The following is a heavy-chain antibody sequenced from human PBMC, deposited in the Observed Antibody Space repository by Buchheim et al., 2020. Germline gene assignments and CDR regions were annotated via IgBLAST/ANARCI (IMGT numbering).Heavy chain of an antibody. CDR3: ARGRVPYYYYGMDV. CDR1: GFTFSSYA. V-gene: IGHV3-30-3*01. CDR2: ISYDGSNK. D-gene: IGHD3-10*01. J-gene: IGHJ6*02. Sequence: QVQLVESGGGVVQPGRSLRLSCAASGFTFSSYAMHWVRQAPGKGLEWVAVISYDGSNKYYADSVKGRFTISRANSKNTLYLQMNSLRAEDTAVYYCARGRVPYYYYGMDVWGQGTT.